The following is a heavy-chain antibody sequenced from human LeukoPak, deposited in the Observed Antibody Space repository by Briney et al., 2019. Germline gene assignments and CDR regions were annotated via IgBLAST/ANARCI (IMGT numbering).Heavy chain of an antibody. Sequence: ASVKVSCKASGYTFTSYDINWVRQATGQGLEWMGWMNPSSGNTGYTQKFQDRVTMTRNTSISSAYMELSSLRSEDTAVYYCTLPSSDSSGWYFFDYWGQGTLVTVSS. CDR3: TLPSSDSSGWYFFDY. CDR1: GYTFTSYD. J-gene: IGHJ4*02. CDR2: MNPSSGNT. V-gene: IGHV1-8*01. D-gene: IGHD6-19*01.